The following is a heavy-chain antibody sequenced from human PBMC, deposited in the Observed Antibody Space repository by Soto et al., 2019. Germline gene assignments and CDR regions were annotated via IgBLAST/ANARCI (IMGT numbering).Heavy chain of an antibody. V-gene: IGHV4-39*02. Sequence: SETLSLTCTVSGDSITRSNFYWGWIRQPPGKGLEWLGSIFYSGSTFYNPALKSRVTFSVDTSKNHFSLKLSSVTAADTAVYYCARHKTTMLTVVSAFDPWGQGTQVTVSS. D-gene: IGHD3-22*01. CDR2: IFYSGST. CDR3: ARHKTTMLTVVSAFDP. CDR1: GDSITRSNFY. J-gene: IGHJ5*02.